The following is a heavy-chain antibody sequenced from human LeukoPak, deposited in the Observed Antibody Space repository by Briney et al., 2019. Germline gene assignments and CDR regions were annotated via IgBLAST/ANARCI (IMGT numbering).Heavy chain of an antibody. CDR1: GGSISSSNW. CDR2: IYHSGST. J-gene: IGHJ4*02. Sequence: SENLSLTCAVSGGSISSSNWWSWVRQPPGKGLEWIGEIYHSGSTNYNPSLKSRVTISVDKSKNQFSLKLSSVTAADTAVYYCARGFKYCGGDCYYFDYWGQGTLVTVSS. CDR3: ARGFKYCGGDCYYFDY. D-gene: IGHD2-21*02. V-gene: IGHV4-4*02.